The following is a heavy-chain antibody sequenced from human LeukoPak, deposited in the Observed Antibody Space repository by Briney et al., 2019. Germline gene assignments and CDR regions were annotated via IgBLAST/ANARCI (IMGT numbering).Heavy chain of an antibody. J-gene: IGHJ4*02. CDR3: AKDKATVAAKGPFDY. CDR2: ISGSGATT. V-gene: IGHV3-23*01. CDR1: EFIFSNYA. Sequence: GGSLRLSCAASEFIFSNYAVTWVRQAPGKGLEWVSSISGSGATTYYADSVKGRFTISRDSPKNTLFLQFNSLRAEDTAVYYCAKDKATVAAKGPFDYWGQGTLVTVSS. D-gene: IGHD2-15*01.